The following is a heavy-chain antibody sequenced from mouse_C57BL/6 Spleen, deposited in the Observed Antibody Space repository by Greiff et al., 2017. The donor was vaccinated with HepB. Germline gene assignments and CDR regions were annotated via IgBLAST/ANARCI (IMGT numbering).Heavy chain of an antibody. CDR3: ARIGSSGLFAY. J-gene: IGHJ3*01. D-gene: IGHD3-2*02. Sequence: QVQLQQPGAELVKPGASVKLSCKASGYTFTSYWMQWVKQRPGQGLEWIGEIDPSDSYTNYNQKFKCKATLTVDTSSSTAYMQLSSLTSEDSAFYYCARIGSSGLFAYWGQGTLVTVSA. CDR2: IDPSDSYT. CDR1: GYTFTSYW. V-gene: IGHV1-50*01.